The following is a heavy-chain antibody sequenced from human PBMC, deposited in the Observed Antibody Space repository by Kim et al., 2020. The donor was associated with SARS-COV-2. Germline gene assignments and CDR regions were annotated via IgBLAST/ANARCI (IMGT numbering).Heavy chain of an antibody. CDR2: ISWNSGSI. Sequence: SLRLSCAASGFTFDDYAMHWVRQAPGKGLEWVSGISWNSGSIGYADSVKGRFTISRDNAKNSLYLQMNSLRAEDTALYYCAKDGTYSSSWYRGWFDP. J-gene: IGHJ5*02. V-gene: IGHV3-9*01. CDR1: GFTFDDYA. CDR3: AKDGTYSSSWYRGWFDP. D-gene: IGHD6-13*01.